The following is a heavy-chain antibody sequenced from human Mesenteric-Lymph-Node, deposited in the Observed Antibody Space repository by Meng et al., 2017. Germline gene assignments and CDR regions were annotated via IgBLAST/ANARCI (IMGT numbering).Heavy chain of an antibody. V-gene: IGHV4-4*02. CDR1: GGSISSSNW. CDR3: AVGYSYGSRPDY. J-gene: IGHJ4*02. D-gene: IGHD5-18*01. Sequence: SETLSLTCAVSGGSISSSNWWCWVRQPPGKGLEWIGEINHSGSTNYNPSLKSRVTISLDTSKNQFSLKLRSVTAADTAVYYCAVGYSYGSRPDYWGQGTLVTVSS. CDR2: INHSGST.